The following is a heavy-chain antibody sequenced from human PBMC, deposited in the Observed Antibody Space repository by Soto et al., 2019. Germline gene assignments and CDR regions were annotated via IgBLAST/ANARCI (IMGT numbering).Heavy chain of an antibody. CDR1: GFTFSSYW. CDR3: TRDIGGKGAY. V-gene: IGHV3-74*01. CDR2: IDEYGNTT. D-gene: IGHD3-10*01. Sequence: EVQLVESGGGLVQPGGSLRLSCATSGFTFSSYWMHWVRQVPGKGLLWVSRIDEYGNTTNYADSVRGRFTISRDNARNTLYLEMNSLRAEDTALYYCTRDIGGKGAYWGPGTLVTVSS. J-gene: IGHJ4*02.